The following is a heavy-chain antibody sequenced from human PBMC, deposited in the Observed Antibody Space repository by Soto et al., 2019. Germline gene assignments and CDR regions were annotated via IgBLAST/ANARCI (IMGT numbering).Heavy chain of an antibody. D-gene: IGHD3-10*01. Sequence: QVQLQESGPRLVKPSQTLSLTCTVSDGSITTGGYYWNWIRQPPEKGLEWIGYVHYSGSAYYNPSLKSRVSISVFTSKNQFSLKLSSVTAADTAVYYCARDSAGFYLDSWGQGTLVTVSS. J-gene: IGHJ4*02. CDR2: VHYSGSA. V-gene: IGHV4-31*03. CDR1: DGSITTGGYY. CDR3: ARDSAGFYLDS.